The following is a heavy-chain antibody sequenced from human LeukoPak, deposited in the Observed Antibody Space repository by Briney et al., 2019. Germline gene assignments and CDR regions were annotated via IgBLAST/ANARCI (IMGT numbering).Heavy chain of an antibody. CDR3: ARTELTGYQTFDY. J-gene: IGHJ4*02. V-gene: IGHV1-18*04. Sequence: GSVKLSCKASGYTFTSYGISWVRQAPGQGVKGMGWISAYNRNTNHAQKHQGSVTMTTDTSTSTAYMELRSMRSDDTAVYYGARTELTGYQTFDYWGQGTLVTVSS. CDR2: ISAYNRNT. D-gene: IGHD3-9*01. CDR1: GYTFTSYG.